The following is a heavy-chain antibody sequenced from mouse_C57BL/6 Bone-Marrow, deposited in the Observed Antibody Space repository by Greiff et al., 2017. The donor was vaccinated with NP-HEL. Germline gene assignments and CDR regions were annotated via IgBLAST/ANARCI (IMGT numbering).Heavy chain of an antibody. Sequence: EVKVVESGGGLVKPGGSLKLSCAASGFTFSSYAMSWVRQTPEKRLEWVATISDGGSYTYYPDNVKGRFTISRDNAKNNLYLQMSHLKSEDTAMYYCARDHYYGSTPMEYWGQGTSVTVSS. V-gene: IGHV5-4*01. J-gene: IGHJ4*01. D-gene: IGHD1-1*01. CDR2: ISDGGSYT. CDR3: ARDHYYGSTPMEY. CDR1: GFTFSSYA.